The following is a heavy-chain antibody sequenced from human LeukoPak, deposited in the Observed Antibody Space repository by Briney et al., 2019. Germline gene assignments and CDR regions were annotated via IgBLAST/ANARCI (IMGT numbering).Heavy chain of an antibody. V-gene: IGHV1-58*01. D-gene: IGHD3-10*01. J-gene: IGHJ4*02. Sequence: SVKVSCKASGVTFTTSAVQWVRQARGQRLEWIGWIVAGSDNTNYAQKFQERVTITRDMSTSTAYMELSSLRSEDTAVYYCAAATETVRVRGPWAHWGQGTLVTVSS. CDR1: GVTFTTSA. CDR2: IVAGSDNT. CDR3: AAATETVRVRGPWAH.